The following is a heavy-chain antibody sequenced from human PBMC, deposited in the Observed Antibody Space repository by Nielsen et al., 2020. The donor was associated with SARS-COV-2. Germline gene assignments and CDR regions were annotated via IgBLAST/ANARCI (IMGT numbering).Heavy chain of an antibody. CDR1: GGTFSSYA. CDR2: IIPIFGTA. J-gene: IGHJ4*02. D-gene: IGHD1-7*01. V-gene: IGHV1-69*13. CDR3: ARSLLELQPADY. Sequence: SVKVSCKASGGTFSSYAISWVRQAPGQGLEWMGGIIPIFGTANYAQKFQGRVTITADESTSTAYMELSSLRSEDTAVYYCARSLLELQPADYWGQGTLVTVSS.